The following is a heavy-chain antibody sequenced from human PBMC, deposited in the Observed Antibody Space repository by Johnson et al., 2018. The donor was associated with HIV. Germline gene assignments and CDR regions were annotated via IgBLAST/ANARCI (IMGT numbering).Heavy chain of an antibody. CDR2: ISSSGSTI. V-gene: IGHV3-11*04. J-gene: IGHJ3*02. D-gene: IGHD3-16*01. Sequence: VQLVESGGGLVQPGGSLRLSCAASGFTFSDHYMDWVRQAPGKGLEWVSYISSSGSTIYYADSVKGRFTISRDNAKNSLYLQMNSLRAEDTAVYYCGKPPSMGADAFDIWGQGTMVTVS. CDR1: GFTFSDHY. CDR3: GKPPSMGADAFDI.